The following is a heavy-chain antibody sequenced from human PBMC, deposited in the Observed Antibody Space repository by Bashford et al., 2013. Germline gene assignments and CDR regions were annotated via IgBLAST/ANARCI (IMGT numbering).Heavy chain of an antibody. CDR2: ISGSGGST. J-gene: IGHJ4*02. CDR3: AKDLSSGYYHPHDY. D-gene: IGHD3-22*01. Sequence: VRQAPGKGLEWVSAISGSGGSTYYADSVKGRFTISRDNSKNTLYLQMNSLRAEDTAVYYCAKDLSSGYYHPHDYWGQGTLVTVSS. V-gene: IGHV3-23*01.